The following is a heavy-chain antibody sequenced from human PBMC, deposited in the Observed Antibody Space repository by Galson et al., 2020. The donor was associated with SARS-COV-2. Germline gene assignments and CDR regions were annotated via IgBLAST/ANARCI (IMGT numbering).Heavy chain of an antibody. D-gene: IGHD1-26*01. CDR3: AKAVSGWDLRGRFDM. CDR2: ISNDGTNK. CDR1: GFTVNSYG. J-gene: IGHJ3*02. V-gene: IGHV3-30*18. Sequence: GESLKISCAASGFTVNSYGMHWVHQAPGKGLEWVAVISNDGTNKYYADSVKGRFTISRDNSKNTLYLQMNSLRAEDTAVYYCAKAVSGWDLRGRFDMWGRGTGGTVA.